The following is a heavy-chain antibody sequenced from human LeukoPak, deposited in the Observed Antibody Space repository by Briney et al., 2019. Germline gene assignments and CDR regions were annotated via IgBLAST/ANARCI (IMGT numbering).Heavy chain of an antibody. D-gene: IGHD6-13*01. Sequence: SGGSLRLSCAASGFTFSSYSMNWVRQAPGKGLEWVSSISSSSSYIYYADSVKGRFTISRDNAKNSLYLQMNSLRAEDTAVYYCARRYGAAAARYYFDYWGQGTLVTVSS. CDR2: ISSSSSYI. V-gene: IGHV3-21*01. CDR1: GFTFSSYS. J-gene: IGHJ4*02. CDR3: ARRYGAAAARYYFDY.